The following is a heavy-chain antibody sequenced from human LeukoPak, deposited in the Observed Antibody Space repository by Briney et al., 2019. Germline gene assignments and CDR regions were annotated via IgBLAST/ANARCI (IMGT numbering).Heavy chain of an antibody. V-gene: IGHV2-5*01. J-gene: IGHJ4*02. CDR2: IYWNDEK. Sequence: ESGPALVKPTQTLTLTCTFSGFSLSTRGVGVGWVRQPPGKALEWLALIYWNDEKRIIPPLKSRLTLTKDTSKNQVVLTLTNMDPVDTATYYCAHPLEEQWLVAFDYWGQGTLVTVSS. CDR3: AHPLEEQWLVAFDY. D-gene: IGHD6-19*01. CDR1: GFSLSTRGVG.